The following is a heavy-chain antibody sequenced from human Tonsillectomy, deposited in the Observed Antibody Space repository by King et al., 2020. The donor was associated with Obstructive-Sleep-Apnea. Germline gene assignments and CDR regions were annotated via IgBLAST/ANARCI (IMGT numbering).Heavy chain of an antibody. CDR1: GFTFANYA. Sequence: VQLVESGGGVVQPGRSLRLSCAASGFTFANYAIHWVRQAPGKGLEWVAGISYDGNYKYYADSVKGRFTISRDNSKDTLYLQVNSLRPEDTTVYYCARGGYFGQLLYIPDGLDYWGQGTLVTVSS. D-gene: IGHD3-10*01. J-gene: IGHJ4*02. V-gene: IGHV3-30*04. CDR3: ARGGYFGQLLYIPDGLDY. CDR2: ISYDGNYK.